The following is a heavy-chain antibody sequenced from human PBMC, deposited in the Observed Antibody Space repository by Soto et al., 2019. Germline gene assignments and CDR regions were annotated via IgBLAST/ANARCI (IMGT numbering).Heavy chain of an antibody. J-gene: IGHJ4*02. CDR2: ISSSSGST. V-gene: IGHV3-23*01. CDR1: GFTFSNYA. Sequence: EVQLLESGGGLVQPGGSLRLSCAASGFTFSNYAMNWVRQAPGKGLEWVSTISSSSGSTYYADSVKGRFTISRDNSKNFLYLQMNSLRGDDPAVYYCARVGSERYSGQHSDYWGQGTLGTISS. CDR3: ARVGSERYSGQHSDY. D-gene: IGHD5-12*01.